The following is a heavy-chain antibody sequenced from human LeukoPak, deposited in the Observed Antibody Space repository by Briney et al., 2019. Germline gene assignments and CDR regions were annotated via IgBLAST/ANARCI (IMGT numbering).Heavy chain of an antibody. CDR2: INPSGGST. Sequence: ASVKVSCKASGYIFTSYYMHWVRQAPGQGLEWMGIINPSGGSTSYAQKFQGRVTMTRDTSTSTAYMELSSLRSEDTAVYYCARARMGDGYNSWGQGTLVTVSS. CDR1: GYIFTSYY. V-gene: IGHV1-46*01. D-gene: IGHD5-24*01. J-gene: IGHJ5*02. CDR3: ARARMGDGYNS.